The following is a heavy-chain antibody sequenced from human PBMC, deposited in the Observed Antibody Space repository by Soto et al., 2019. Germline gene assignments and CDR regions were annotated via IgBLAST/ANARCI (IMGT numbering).Heavy chain of an antibody. CDR3: ARVRVGGGRYNGLDV. V-gene: IGHV4-4*02. J-gene: IGHJ6*02. CDR1: GDSISSINW. Sequence: VQLQESGPGLVKPSGTLSLTCAVSGDSISSINWWSWVRQPPGKGLEWIGEIYHSGNTNYNPSLRSRLTMSVDKSKNQFSLSLTSVTAADTAVYYCARVRVGGGRYNGLDVWGQGTTVTVSS. D-gene: IGHD3-16*01. CDR2: IYHSGNT.